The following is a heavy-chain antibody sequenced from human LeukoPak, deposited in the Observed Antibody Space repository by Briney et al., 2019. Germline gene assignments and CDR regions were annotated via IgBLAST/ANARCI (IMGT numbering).Heavy chain of an antibody. CDR3: ARDKGRYYGSGFYGMDV. J-gene: IGHJ6*02. D-gene: IGHD3-10*01. CDR1: GFTFSSYC. V-gene: IGHV3-21*01. Sequence: GGSLRLSCAASGFTFSSYCMNWVRQAPGKGLEWVSSISSSSNYIYYADSVKGRFTISRDNAKNSLYLQMNSLRAEDTAVYYCARDKGRYYGSGFYGMDVWGQGTTVTVSS. CDR2: ISSSSNYI.